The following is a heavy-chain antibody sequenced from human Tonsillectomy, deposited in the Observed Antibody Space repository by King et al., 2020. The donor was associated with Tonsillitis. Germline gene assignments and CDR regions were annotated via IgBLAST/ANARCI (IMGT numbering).Heavy chain of an antibody. V-gene: IGHV4-4*07. CDR2: IYTSGST. J-gene: IGHJ2*01. Sequence: QLQESGPGLVKPSETLSLTCTVSGGSISSYYWSWLRQPAGKGLEWIGRIYTSGSTNYNPSLKSRVTMSVDTSKNQFSLKLSSVTAADTAVYYCARDLIRASATEFDWYFDLWGRGTLVTVSS. CDR1: GGSISSYY. CDR3: ARDLIRASATEFDWYFDL. D-gene: IGHD2/OR15-2a*01.